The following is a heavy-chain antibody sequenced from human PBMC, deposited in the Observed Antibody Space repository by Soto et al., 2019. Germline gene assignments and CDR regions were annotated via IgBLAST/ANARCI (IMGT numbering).Heavy chain of an antibody. Sequence: PSETLSLTCTVSGGSISSGDYYWSWIRQPPGKGLEWIGYIYYSWSTYYNPSLKSRVTISVDTSKNQFSLKLSSVTAADTAVYYCARASRNYYYYGMDVWGQGTTVTVSS. CDR2: IYYSWST. V-gene: IGHV4-30-4*01. CDR1: GGSISSGDYY. CDR3: ARASRNYYYYGMDV. J-gene: IGHJ6*02. D-gene: IGHD6-13*01.